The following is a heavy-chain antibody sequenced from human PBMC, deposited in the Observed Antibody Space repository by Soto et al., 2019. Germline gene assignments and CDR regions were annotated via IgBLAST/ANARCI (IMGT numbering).Heavy chain of an antibody. CDR3: ARPIQYYFDTSAQSAWFDP. D-gene: IGHD3-22*01. V-gene: IGHV1-69*13. CDR1: GYTFTSYY. J-gene: IGHJ5*02. Sequence: SVKVSCKASGYTFTSYYMHWVRQAPGQGLEWMGGIIPIFSTPNYAQKFQGRVTITADESTSTAYMELSSLRSEDTAVYYCARPIQYYFDTSAQSAWFDPWGQGTLVTVSS. CDR2: IIPIFSTP.